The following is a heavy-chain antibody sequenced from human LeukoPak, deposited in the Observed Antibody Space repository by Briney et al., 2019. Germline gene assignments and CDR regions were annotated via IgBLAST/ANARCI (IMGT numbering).Heavy chain of an antibody. D-gene: IGHD1-26*01. J-gene: IGHJ4*02. Sequence: AGGSLRLSCAASGFTFSNYWMQWVRQVPGKGLVWVSRISIDVSITSYADSVKGRFTISRDSAKNTLYLQMNSLRAEDTAVYYCARETEFSGSFFVDYWGQGTLVTVSS. CDR3: ARETEFSGSFFVDY. CDR2: ISIDVSIT. CDR1: GFTFSNYW. V-gene: IGHV3-74*01.